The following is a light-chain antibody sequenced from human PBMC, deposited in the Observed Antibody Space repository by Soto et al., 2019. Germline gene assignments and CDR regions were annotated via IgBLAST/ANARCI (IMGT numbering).Light chain of an antibody. V-gene: IGKV3-15*01. J-gene: IGKJ1*01. Sequence: EIVMTQSPATLSVSPGERATLSCRASQSVSSNLAWYQQKPGQAPRLLIYGASTRATGIPARFSGSGSGTEFTLTISSLQSEDFAVYYCQLGGFGQGTKLEI. CDR1: QSVSSN. CDR3: QLGG. CDR2: GAS.